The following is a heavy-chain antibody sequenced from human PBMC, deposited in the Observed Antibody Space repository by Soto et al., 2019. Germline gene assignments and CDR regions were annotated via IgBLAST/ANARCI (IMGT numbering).Heavy chain of an antibody. D-gene: IGHD2-21*01. CDR3: SRGGGGGLFDL. Sequence: QVHLVESGGGVVQPGRSLRLSCAASGFTFSNYAMHWVRQAPGKGLEWVAVISYDGSDKYNANSVKGRFTISRDNSKNTLYLQMNSLRAEDTAIYYCSRGGGGGLFDLWGQGTFVTVSS. CDR1: GFTFSNYA. CDR2: ISYDGSDK. V-gene: IGHV3-30-3*01. J-gene: IGHJ4*02.